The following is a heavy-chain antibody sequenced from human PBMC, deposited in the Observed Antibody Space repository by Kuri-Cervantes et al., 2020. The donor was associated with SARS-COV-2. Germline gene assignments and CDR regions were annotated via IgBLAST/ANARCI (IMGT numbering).Heavy chain of an antibody. J-gene: IGHJ4*02. D-gene: IGHD5-24*01. V-gene: IGHV3-23*01. CDR1: GFSFSTNV. Sequence: GGSLRPSCAASGFSFSTNVMAWVRQAPGKGLEWVSTMSGSGASTHYADSVKGRFTISRDNSKNMLYLQMYSLRAEDTAVYYCAKTSGHNYYFAYWGQGSLVTVSS. CDR3: AKTSGHNYYFAY. CDR2: MSGSGAST.